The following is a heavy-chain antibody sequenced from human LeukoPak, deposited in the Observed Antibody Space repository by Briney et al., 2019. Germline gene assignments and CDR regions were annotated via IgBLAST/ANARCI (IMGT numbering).Heavy chain of an antibody. CDR3: ARDPTVTPFDY. CDR1: GGSISSYY. CDR2: IYYSGST. V-gene: IGHV4-59*01. J-gene: IGHJ4*02. D-gene: IGHD4-17*01. Sequence: SETLCLTCTASGGSISSYYWSWIRQPPGKGLEWIGYIYYSGSTNYNPSLESRVTISVDTSKNQFFLKLSSVTAADTAVYYCARDPTVTPFDYWGQGTLVTVSS.